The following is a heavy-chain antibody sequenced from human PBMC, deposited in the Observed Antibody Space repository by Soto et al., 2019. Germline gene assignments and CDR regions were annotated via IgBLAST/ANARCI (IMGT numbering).Heavy chain of an antibody. J-gene: IGHJ6*02. D-gene: IGHD7-27*01. CDR1: GFSLNDNGMC. Sequence: SVPTLVNPTHTLTLTCTFSGFSLNDNGMCLNWIRQPPGKALEWLALIDWDDDKYYSTSLKTRLTISKDTPKNQVVLTMTNVDNVETAKYYCARTSEIDLGYPNGMDICGQVTTV. CDR2: IDWDDDK. CDR3: ARTSEIDLGYPNGMDI. V-gene: IGHV2-70*13.